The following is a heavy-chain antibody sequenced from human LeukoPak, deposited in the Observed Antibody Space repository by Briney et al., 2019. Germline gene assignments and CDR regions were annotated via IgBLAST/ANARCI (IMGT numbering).Heavy chain of an antibody. CDR1: GGSFSGYY. D-gene: IGHD4-17*01. CDR3: ARRAVTTARSFDC. CDR2: INHSGST. Sequence: SETLSLTCAVYGGSFSGYYWSWIRQPPGKGLEWIGEINHSGSTNYNPSLESRVTISVDTSKNQFSLKLSSVTAADTAVYYCARRAVTTARSFDCWGQGTLVTVSS. J-gene: IGHJ4*02. V-gene: IGHV4-34*01.